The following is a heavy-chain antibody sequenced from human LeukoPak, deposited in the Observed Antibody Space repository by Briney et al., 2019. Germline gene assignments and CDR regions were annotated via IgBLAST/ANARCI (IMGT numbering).Heavy chain of an antibody. J-gene: IGHJ4*02. CDR1: GFTFSSYG. CDR3: AHMAAAGSSTTFDY. Sequence: GGSLRLSCAASGFTFSSYGMHWVRQAPGKGLEWVAFIRYDGSNKYYADSVKGRFTISRDNSKNTLYLQMNSLRAEDTAVYYCAHMAAAGSSTTFDYWGQGTLVTVFS. V-gene: IGHV3-30*02. D-gene: IGHD6-13*01. CDR2: IRYDGSNK.